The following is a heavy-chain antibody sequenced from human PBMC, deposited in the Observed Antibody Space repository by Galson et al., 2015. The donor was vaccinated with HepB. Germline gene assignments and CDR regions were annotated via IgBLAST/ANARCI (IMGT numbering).Heavy chain of an antibody. CDR1: GFTFSSYS. CDR3: ARGLPGDYVWGSYPQWGDYYGMDV. Sequence: SLRLSCAASGFTFSSYSMNWVRQAPGKGLEWVSSISSSSSYIYYADSVKGRFTISRDNAKNSLYLQMNSLRAEDTAVYYCARGLPGDYVWGSYPQWGDYYGMDVWGQGTTVTVSS. D-gene: IGHD3-16*02. V-gene: IGHV3-21*01. CDR2: ISSSSSYI. J-gene: IGHJ6*02.